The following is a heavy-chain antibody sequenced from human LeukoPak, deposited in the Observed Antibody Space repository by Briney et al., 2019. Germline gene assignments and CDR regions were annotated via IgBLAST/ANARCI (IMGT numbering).Heavy chain of an antibody. CDR1: GYTFTSYG. D-gene: IGHD6-19*01. CDR2: ISAYNGNT. V-gene: IGHV1-18*01. Sequence: GASVKVSCKASGYTFTSYGISWVRQAPGQGLEWMGWISAYNGNTNYAQKLQGRVTMTTDTSTSTAYMELRSLRSDDTAVYYCARTVGQWLVGNWFDPWGQGTLVTVSS. CDR3: ARTVGQWLVGNWFDP. J-gene: IGHJ5*02.